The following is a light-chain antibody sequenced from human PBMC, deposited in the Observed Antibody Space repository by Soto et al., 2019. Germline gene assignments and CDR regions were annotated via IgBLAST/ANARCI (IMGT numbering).Light chain of an antibody. CDR2: GAS. J-gene: IGKJ1*01. CDR3: QQSYSSPPT. V-gene: IGKV3-20*01. Sequence: DIVLTQSPGTLSLTPGERATLSCRSSQSVDSSYLAWYQQKPGQAPRLLIYGASSRATGIPDRFSGSASGTDFTLTISSLQPEDFATYYCQQSYSSPPTFGQGTKVDIK. CDR1: QSVDSSY.